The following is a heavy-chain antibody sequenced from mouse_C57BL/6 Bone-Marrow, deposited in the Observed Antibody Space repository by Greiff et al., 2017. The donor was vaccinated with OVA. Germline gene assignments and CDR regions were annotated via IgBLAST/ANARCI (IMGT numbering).Heavy chain of an antibody. V-gene: IGHV1-7*01. Sequence: QVQLQQSGAELAKPGASVKLSCKASGYTFTSYWMHWVKQRPGQGLEWIGYINPSSGYTKYNQKFKDKATLTADKSSSTAYMQLSSLTYEDSAVDYCARITTVVAPHFDYWGQGTTLTVSS. J-gene: IGHJ2*01. CDR1: GYTFTSYW. CDR2: INPSSGYT. CDR3: ARITTVVAPHFDY. D-gene: IGHD1-1*01.